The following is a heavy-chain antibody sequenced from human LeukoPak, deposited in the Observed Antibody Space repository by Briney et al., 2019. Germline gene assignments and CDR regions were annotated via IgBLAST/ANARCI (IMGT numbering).Heavy chain of an antibody. CDR2: IKQDGSEK. J-gene: IGHJ4*02. CDR3: ARIYDFWSGPETYFDY. D-gene: IGHD3-3*01. CDR1: GFTFSSYW. Sequence: GGPLRLSCAASGFTFSSYWMSWVRQAPGKGLECVANIKQDGSEKYYVDSVKGRFTISRDNAKNSLYPQMNSLRAEDTAVYYCARIYDFWSGPETYFDYWGQGTLVTVSS. V-gene: IGHV3-7*01.